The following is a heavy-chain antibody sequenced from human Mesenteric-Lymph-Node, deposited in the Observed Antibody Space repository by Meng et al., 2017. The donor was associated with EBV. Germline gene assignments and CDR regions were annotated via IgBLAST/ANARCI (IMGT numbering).Heavy chain of an antibody. Sequence: QITLKVSGPTLVKPPQTLTLTCPFPGFSLSTYAVGVGWIRQPPGKALEWLALIYWDDDERYSPSLKSRLTITKDTSINQVVLTMTNMDPVDTATYYCVHGRGGGNSAIFDYWDQGTLVTVAS. CDR1: GFSLSTYAVG. V-gene: IGHV2-5*02. D-gene: IGHD4-23*01. J-gene: IGHJ4*02. CDR2: IYWDDDE. CDR3: VHGRGGGNSAIFDY.